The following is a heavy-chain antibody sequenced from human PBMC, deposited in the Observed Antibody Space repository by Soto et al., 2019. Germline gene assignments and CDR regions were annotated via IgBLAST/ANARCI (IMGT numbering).Heavy chain of an antibody. CDR2: IYYSGST. D-gene: IGHD3-16*01. CDR1: GGSISGHY. V-gene: IGHV4-59*08. J-gene: IGHJ6*03. CDR3: ARGPYYDLIWNYYYMDV. Sequence: QVQLLESGPGLVKPSETLSLTCTVSGGSISGHYWSWVRQTPGKGPEWIGYIYYSGSTNYSPSLKSRVTISVDTSKNQFSLRLTSVTAADTAVYYCARGPYYDLIWNYYYMDVWGKGTTVTVSS.